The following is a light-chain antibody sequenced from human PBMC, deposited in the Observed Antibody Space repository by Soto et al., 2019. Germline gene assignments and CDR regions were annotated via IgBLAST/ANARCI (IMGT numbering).Light chain of an antibody. V-gene: IGLV7-46*01. J-gene: IGLJ1*01. CDR2: DTT. Sequence: QAVVTQEPSLTVSPGVTVTLTCGSSTGAVTNGHYPYWFQQKPGQAPRTLIYDTTNRHSWTPARFSGSLLGGKAALTLSGAQPEDEAEYYCLLSYNVPYVLGTGTKVTV. CDR3: LLSYNVPYV. CDR1: TGAVTNGHY.